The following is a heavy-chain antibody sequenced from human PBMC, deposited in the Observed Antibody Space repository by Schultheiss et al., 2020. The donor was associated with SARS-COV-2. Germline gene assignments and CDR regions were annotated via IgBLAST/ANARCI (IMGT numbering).Heavy chain of an antibody. CDR2: INSDGTIT. Sequence: GESLKISCAASGFTFRSYLMHWVRQAPGKGLVWVSRINSDGTITNYADSVKGRFTISRDNTKNTLYLQMNSLRAEDTAVYYCARDPTINYGMDVWGQGTTVTVSS. CDR3: ARDPTINYGMDV. CDR1: GFTFRSYL. D-gene: IGHD1-14*01. J-gene: IGHJ6*02. V-gene: IGHV3-74*01.